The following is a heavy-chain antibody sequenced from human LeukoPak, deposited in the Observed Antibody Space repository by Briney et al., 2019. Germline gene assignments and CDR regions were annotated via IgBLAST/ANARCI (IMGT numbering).Heavy chain of an antibody. CDR3: AKDGATYFYYYYMDV. CDR1: GFTFSSYS. D-gene: IGHD1-26*01. CDR2: ISGSGGTP. Sequence: GGSLRLSCAASGFTFSSYSMNWVRQAPGKGLEWVSAISGSGGTPYYADSVKGRFSISRDNSRDTLYLQMNSLRAEDAAVYYCAKDGATYFYYYYMDVWGKGTTVTVSS. J-gene: IGHJ6*03. V-gene: IGHV3-23*01.